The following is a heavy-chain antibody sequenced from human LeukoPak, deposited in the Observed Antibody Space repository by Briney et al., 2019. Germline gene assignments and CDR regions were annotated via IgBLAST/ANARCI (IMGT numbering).Heavy chain of an antibody. CDR2: INHSGST. V-gene: IGHV4-34*01. CDR3: ARRIAAGADYYYMDV. J-gene: IGHJ6*03. CDR1: GGSFSGYY. D-gene: IGHD6-13*01. Sequence: PSEALSLTCAVYGGSFSGYYWSWIRQRPGKGLEWIGEINHSGSTNYNTSLKSRVTISVDTSKNQFSLKLSSVTAADTAVYYCARRIAAGADYYYMDVWGKGTTVTVSS.